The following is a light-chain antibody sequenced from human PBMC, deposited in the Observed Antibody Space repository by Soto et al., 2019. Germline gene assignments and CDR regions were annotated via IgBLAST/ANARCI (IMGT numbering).Light chain of an antibody. V-gene: IGKV1-12*01. J-gene: IGKJ4*01. CDR1: QDISDC. CDR3: QQGHSFPLT. CDR2: SAT. Sequence: DIQMTQSPSSVSASVGDRVTITCRASQDISDCLAWHQQKPGEAPKLLIYSATTLHSGVPSRFSDSGSGTDFTLTITTLQPEDFATYYCQQGHSFPLTFGGGTKVEIK.